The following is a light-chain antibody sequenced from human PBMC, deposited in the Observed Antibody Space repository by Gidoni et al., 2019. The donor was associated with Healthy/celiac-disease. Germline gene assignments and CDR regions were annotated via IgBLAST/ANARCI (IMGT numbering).Light chain of an antibody. CDR2: GNS. J-gene: IGLJ2*01. V-gene: IGLV1-40*01. CDR1: SSNIGAGYD. Sequence: QSVLTQPPSVSGAPGQRVTISCTGSSSNIGAGYDVHWSQQLPGTAPKLLIYGNSNRPSGFPDRFSGSKSGTSASLAITGLQADDAADYYCQSYDSSLSGVVFGGGTKLTVL. CDR3: QSYDSSLSGVV.